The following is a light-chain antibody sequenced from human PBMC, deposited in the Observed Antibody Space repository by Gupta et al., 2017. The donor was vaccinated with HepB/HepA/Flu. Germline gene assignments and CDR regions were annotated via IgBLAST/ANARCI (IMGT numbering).Light chain of an antibody. CDR1: QSILKW. CDR3: QHYDSYSWI. V-gene: IGKV1-5*03. CDR2: DAS. Sequence: DIQMTQSPSTLSTSLGDRVTITCRASQSILKWLAWYQQKPGKAPKLLIYDASKLESGVPSRFSGSGSGTLFTLTISSLQSDDSATYFCQHYDSYSWIFGQGTKVEIK. J-gene: IGKJ1*01.